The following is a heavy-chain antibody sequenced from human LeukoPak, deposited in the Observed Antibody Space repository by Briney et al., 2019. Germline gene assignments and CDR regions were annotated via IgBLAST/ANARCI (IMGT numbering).Heavy chain of an antibody. Sequence: GGSLRLSCAASGFTFSSYAMSWVRQAPGKGLEWVSAISGSGGSTYYADSVKGRFTISRDNSKNTLYLQMNSLRAEDTAVYYCAKDDCSSTSCYANHFDYWGQGTLVTVSS. V-gene: IGHV3-23*01. D-gene: IGHD2-2*01. CDR1: GFTFSSYA. J-gene: IGHJ4*02. CDR3: AKDDCSSTSCYANHFDY. CDR2: ISGSGGST.